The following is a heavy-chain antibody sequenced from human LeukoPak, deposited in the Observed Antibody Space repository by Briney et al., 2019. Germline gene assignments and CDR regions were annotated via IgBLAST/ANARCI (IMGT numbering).Heavy chain of an antibody. D-gene: IGHD6-19*01. CDR1: GFTFDDYG. CDR2: INWNGGST. V-gene: IGHV3-20*04. CDR3: ARGNSGWSLSPHFGYYFDY. J-gene: IGHJ4*02. Sequence: GGSLRLSCAASGFTFDDYGMTWVRQAPGKGLEWVSGINWNGGSTGYADSVKGRFTISRDNAKNSLYLQMNSLRAEDTALYYCARGNSGWSLSPHFGYYFDYWGQGTLVTVSS.